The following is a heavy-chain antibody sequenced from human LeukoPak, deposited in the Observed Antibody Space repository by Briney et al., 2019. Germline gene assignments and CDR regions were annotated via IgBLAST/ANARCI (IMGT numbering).Heavy chain of an antibody. CDR2: IFYAGRT. CDR3: VRQSGSVYVPVDY. CDR1: GASISSSSYY. Sequence: SETLSLTCTVSGASISSSSYYWGWIRQPPGKGLEWIGTIFYAGRTYYNPSLKSRVTMSVDTSKNQFSLKLNSVTAADTAVYYCVRQSGSVYVPVDYWGQGTLVTVSS. V-gene: IGHV4-39*01. D-gene: IGHD3-10*02. J-gene: IGHJ4*02.